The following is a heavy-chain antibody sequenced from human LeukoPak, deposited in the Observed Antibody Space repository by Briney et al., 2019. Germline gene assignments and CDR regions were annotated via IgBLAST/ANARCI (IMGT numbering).Heavy chain of an antibody. CDR1: GYTFTNYG. V-gene: IGHV1-18*01. J-gene: IGHJ3*01. CDR2: FSTYNGDT. CDR3: AIGQGVITWGGADVYDV. Sequence: ASVRVSCKASGYTFTNYGVNWVRQAPGQRPEWMGWFSTYNGDTKYAQKLKGRVTLTADTLTSTAYMELRTLISDDTATYYCAIGQGVITWGGADVYDVWGQGTTVIVSS. D-gene: IGHD3-16*01.